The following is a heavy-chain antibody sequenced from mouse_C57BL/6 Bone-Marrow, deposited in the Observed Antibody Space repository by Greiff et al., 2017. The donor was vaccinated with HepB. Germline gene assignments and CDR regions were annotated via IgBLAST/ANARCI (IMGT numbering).Heavy chain of an antibody. D-gene: IGHD2-12*01. Sequence: VQLQQSGPGLVQPSQSLSITCTVSGFSLTSYGVHWVRQSPGKGLEWLGVIWGGGSTDYNAAFISRLSISKDNSKSQVFFKMNSLQADDTAIYYCARKTYYKGAMDYWGQGTSVTVSS. V-gene: IGHV2-2*01. CDR2: IWGGGST. CDR3: ARKTYYKGAMDY. J-gene: IGHJ4*01. CDR1: GFSLTSYG.